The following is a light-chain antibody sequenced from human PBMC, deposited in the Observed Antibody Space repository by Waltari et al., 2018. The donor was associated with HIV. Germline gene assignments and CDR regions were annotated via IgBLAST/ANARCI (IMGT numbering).Light chain of an antibody. Sequence: QSALTHPPPASGPTAQSVTSSSPGTSSDVGGHTHLSWYQQHPGKAPKFIIYEVSKRPSGVPERFSGSKSGNTASRTVSGLQAEDEADYYCSSYAGSNWVFGGGTKLTVL. CDR2: EVS. CDR3: SSYAGSNWV. J-gene: IGLJ3*02. V-gene: IGLV2-8*01. CDR1: SSDVGGHTH.